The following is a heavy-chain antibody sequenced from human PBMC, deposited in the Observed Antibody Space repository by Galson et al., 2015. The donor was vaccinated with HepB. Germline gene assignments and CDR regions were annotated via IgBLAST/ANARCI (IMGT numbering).Heavy chain of an antibody. CDR2: INSDGIST. CDR1: GFTFSTYW. D-gene: IGHD3-22*01. Sequence: SLSLSCAASGFTFSTYWMHWVRQGPGKGLVWVSRINSDGISTSYADSVKGRFTISRDNAKNTLYLQMNSLRAEDTAVYYCARVAGDSRGYYYFVPEFYFDYWGQGTLVTVSS. J-gene: IGHJ4*02. CDR3: ARVAGDSRGYYYFVPEFYFDY. V-gene: IGHV3-74*01.